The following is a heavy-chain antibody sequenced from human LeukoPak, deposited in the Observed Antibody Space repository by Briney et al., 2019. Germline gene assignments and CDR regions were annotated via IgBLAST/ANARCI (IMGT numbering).Heavy chain of an antibody. CDR3: ARSVAGSFDY. Sequence: ASVKVSCKASGYTFSSYGITWVRQAPGQGLEWMGWISAYDGDTSYAQMFQGRVTMTTDTSTSTAYMELRSLTSDDTAVYYCARSVAGSFDYWGQGTLVTVSS. CDR2: ISAYDGDT. V-gene: IGHV1-18*04. CDR1: GYTFSSYG. J-gene: IGHJ4*02. D-gene: IGHD6-19*01.